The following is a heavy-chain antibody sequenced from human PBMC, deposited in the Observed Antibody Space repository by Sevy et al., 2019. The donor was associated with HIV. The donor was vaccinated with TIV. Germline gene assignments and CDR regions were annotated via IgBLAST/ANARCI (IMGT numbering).Heavy chain of an antibody. Sequence: GGSLRLSCAASGFTFSSYSMNWVRQAPGKGLEWVSSISSSSSYIYYANSVKGRFTISRDNAKNSLYLQMNSLRAEDTAVYYCARLAAAGYFDYWGQGTLVTVSS. V-gene: IGHV3-21*01. CDR1: GFTFSSYS. CDR3: ARLAAAGYFDY. CDR2: ISSSSSYI. D-gene: IGHD6-13*01. J-gene: IGHJ4*02.